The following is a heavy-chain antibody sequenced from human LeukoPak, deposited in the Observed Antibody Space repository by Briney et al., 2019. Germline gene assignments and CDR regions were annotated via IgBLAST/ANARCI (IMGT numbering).Heavy chain of an antibody. CDR1: GFTVSSNY. CDR3: ARMVRGVTLARGGVVDAFDI. D-gene: IGHD3-10*01. CDR2: IYSGGST. Sequence: PGGSLRLSCAASGFTVSSNYMSWVRQAPGKGLEWVSVIYSGGSTYYADSVKGRFTISRDNSKNTLYLQMNSLRAEDTAVYYCARMVRGVTLARGGVVDAFDIWGQGTMVTVSS. J-gene: IGHJ3*02. V-gene: IGHV3-53*01.